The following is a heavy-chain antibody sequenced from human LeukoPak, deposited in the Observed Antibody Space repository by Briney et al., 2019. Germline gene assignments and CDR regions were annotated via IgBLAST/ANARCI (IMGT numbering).Heavy chain of an antibody. Sequence: GGALRLSCAASGFTFSSYDMSWVRQAPGRGLEWVSSIRRSGENTYYGDAVKGRFTISRDNAKNSLYLQMNSLRAEDTGIYYCCGASFSYWGQGALVTVSS. D-gene: IGHD2-21*01. V-gene: IGHV3-23*01. CDR3: CGASFSY. J-gene: IGHJ4*02. CDR2: IRRSGENT. CDR1: GFTFSSYD.